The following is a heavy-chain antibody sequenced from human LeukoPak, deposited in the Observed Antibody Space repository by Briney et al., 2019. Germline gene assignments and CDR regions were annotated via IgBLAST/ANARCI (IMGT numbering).Heavy chain of an antibody. D-gene: IGHD2-2*01. V-gene: IGHV4-34*01. CDR1: GGSLNGYY. CDR3: ARAGQGYCTSTSCYLSLDF. J-gene: IGHJ4*02. CDR2: GGNSGGT. Sequence: SETLSLTCAVYGGSLNGYYWSWIRQPPGKGLEWIGEGGNSGGTKFNPSLKSRVTISADTSKNQFSLNVNSVTAADTAVYYCARAGQGYCTSTSCYLSLDFWGQGTLVTVSS.